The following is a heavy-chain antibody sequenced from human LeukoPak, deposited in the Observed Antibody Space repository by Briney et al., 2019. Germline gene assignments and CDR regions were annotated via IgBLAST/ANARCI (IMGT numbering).Heavy chain of an antibody. CDR2: IYYSGST. V-gene: IGHV4-59*01. CDR1: GGSISSYY. Sequence: SETLSLTCTVSGGSISSYYWSWTRQPPGKGLEWIGYIYYSGSTNYNPSLKSRVTISVDTSKNQFSLKLSSVTAADTAVYYCARTDILTGYYPFDYWGQGTLVTVSS. J-gene: IGHJ4*02. CDR3: ARTDILTGYYPFDY. D-gene: IGHD3-9*01.